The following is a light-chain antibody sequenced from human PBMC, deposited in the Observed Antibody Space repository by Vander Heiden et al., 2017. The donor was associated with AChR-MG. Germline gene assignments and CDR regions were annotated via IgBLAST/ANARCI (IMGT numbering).Light chain of an antibody. Sequence: QSVLTQPPSVSDAPRQRVTISCTGSSYNIGNNAVNWYQQLPGKAPKLLIYYDDLLPSGVSDRFSGSKSGTSASLAISGLQAEDEADYYCAAWDDSLNGFVFGGGTKLTVL. CDR2: YDD. V-gene: IGLV1-36*01. CDR3: AAWDDSLNGFV. CDR1: SYNIGNNA. J-gene: IGLJ2*01.